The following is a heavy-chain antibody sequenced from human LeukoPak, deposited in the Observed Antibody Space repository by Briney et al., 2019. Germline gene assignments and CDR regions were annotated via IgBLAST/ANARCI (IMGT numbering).Heavy chain of an antibody. D-gene: IGHD2-21*02. V-gene: IGHV1-3*01. J-gene: IGHJ4*02. Sequence: ASVKVSSTASGYTFTIYAMHWVRQAPGQRLEWMGWINAGNGNTKYSQEFQGRVTITRDTSASTAYMELSSLRPDDTAVYYCARASVVVTAHLDYWGQGTLVTVSS. CDR2: INAGNGNT. CDR1: GYTFTIYA. CDR3: ARASVVVTAHLDY.